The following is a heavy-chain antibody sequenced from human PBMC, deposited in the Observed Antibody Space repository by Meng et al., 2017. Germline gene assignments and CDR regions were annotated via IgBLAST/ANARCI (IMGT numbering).Heavy chain of an antibody. CDR1: GGSVSGYY. D-gene: IGHD6-6*01. J-gene: IGHJ4*02. CDR2: INHSGST. V-gene: IGHV4-34*01. CDR3: ARRGIEDRHFYY. Sequence: QVQLQQLGPGVVNPSGPLSLTGAVYGGSVSGYYWSWIRQPPGQGLEWIGEINHSGSTNYNPSLKSRVTISVETSKTKFSLKLSSVTAADTAVYYCARRGIEDRHFYYWGQGTLVTVSS.